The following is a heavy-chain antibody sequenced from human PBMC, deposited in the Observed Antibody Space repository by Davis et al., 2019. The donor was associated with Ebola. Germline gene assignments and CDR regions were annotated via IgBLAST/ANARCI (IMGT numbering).Heavy chain of an antibody. CDR1: GFTFSSYW. CDR3: AKSDKPGGYNILTGEGYYRWFDP. J-gene: IGHJ5*02. D-gene: IGHD3-9*01. Sequence: GGSLRLSCAASGFTFSSYWMSWVRQAPGKGLEWVSAISGSGGSTYYADSVKGRFTISRDNSKNTLYLQMNSLRAEDTAVYYCAKSDKPGGYNILTGEGYYRWFDPWGQGTLVTVSS. V-gene: IGHV3-23*01. CDR2: ISGSGGST.